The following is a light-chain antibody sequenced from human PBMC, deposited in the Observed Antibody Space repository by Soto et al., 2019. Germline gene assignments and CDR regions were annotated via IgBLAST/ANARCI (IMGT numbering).Light chain of an antibody. Sequence: QSVLTQPPSVSGAAGQRVTISCTGSSSNIGAGHDVQWYQQLPGSPPKLLIYSNIIRPSGVPDRFSGSNSGTSASLAISGLQADDEADYYCQSFDSGLNVLFGGGTKLTVL. CDR1: SSNIGAGHD. V-gene: IGLV1-40*01. CDR2: SNI. J-gene: IGLJ2*01. CDR3: QSFDSGLNVL.